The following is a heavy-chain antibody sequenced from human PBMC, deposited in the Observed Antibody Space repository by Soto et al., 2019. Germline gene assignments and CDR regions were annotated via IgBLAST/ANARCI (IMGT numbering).Heavy chain of an antibody. CDR1: GDSVSSNSAA. J-gene: IGHJ3*02. D-gene: IGHD2-2*01. Sequence: SQTLSLTCAISGDSVSSNSAAWNWIRQSPSRGLEWLGRTYYRSKWYNDYAVSVKSRITINPDTSKNQFSLQLNSVTPEDTAVYYCARDLDGYCSSTSCYEVGNAFDIWGQGTMVTVSS. CDR3: ARDLDGYCSSTSCYEVGNAFDI. V-gene: IGHV6-1*01. CDR2: TYYRSKWYN.